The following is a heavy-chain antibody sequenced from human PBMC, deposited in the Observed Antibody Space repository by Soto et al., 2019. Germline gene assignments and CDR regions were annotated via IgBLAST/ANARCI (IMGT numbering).Heavy chain of an antibody. CDR3: ARDTPYCGGDCYGFDI. D-gene: IGHD2-21*02. V-gene: IGHV4-61*01. CDR2: IYYSGST. Sequence: PSETLSLTCTVSGGSISSSSYYWGWIRQPPGKGLEWIGYIYYSGSTNYNPSLKSRVTISVDTSKNQFSLKLSSVTAADTAVYYCARDTPYCGGDCYGFDIWGQGTMVTVSS. J-gene: IGHJ3*02. CDR1: GGSISSSSYY.